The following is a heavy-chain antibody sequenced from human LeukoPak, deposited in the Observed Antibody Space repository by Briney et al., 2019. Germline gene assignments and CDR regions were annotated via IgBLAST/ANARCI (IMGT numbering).Heavy chain of an antibody. CDR1: GFTFSNAW. CDR3: STEWNYGSGSIFDY. D-gene: IGHD3-10*01. V-gene: IGHV3-15*01. J-gene: IGHJ4*02. CDR2: IKRKSDGETT. Sequence: GGSLRLSCATSGFTFSNAWMSWVCQAPGKGLEWVGRIKRKSDGETTDYAASVKGRFTISRDDSKNTLSLQMNSLKTEDTAVYYCSTEWNYGSGSIFDYWGQGTLVTVAS.